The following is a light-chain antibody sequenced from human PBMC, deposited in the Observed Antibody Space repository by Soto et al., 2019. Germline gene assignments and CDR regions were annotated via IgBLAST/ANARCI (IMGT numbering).Light chain of an antibody. V-gene: IGKV3-11*01. CDR3: QQRSNWPPLFT. CDR1: RSVSSY. Sequence: EIVLTQSPSTLSFSPGXRATLSFRASRSVSSYLAWYQQKPGQAPRLLISDASNSATGIPARFSGSGSWPDFTLTLSSLEPEDFGVYYCQQRSNWPPLFTFGHGAKVDI. CDR2: DAS. J-gene: IGKJ3*01.